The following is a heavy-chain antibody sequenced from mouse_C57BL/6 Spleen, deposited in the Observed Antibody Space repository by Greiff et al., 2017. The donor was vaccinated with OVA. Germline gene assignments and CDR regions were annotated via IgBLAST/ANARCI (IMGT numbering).Heavy chain of an antibody. D-gene: IGHD3-2*02. CDR1: GFTFSDYY. CDR2: INYDGSST. Sequence: EVMLVESEGGLVQPGSSMKLSCTASGFTFSDYYMAWVRQVPEKGLEWVANINYDGSSTYYLDSLKSRFIISRDNAKNILYLQMSSLKSEDTATYYCAREGLRLRAMDYWGQGTSVTVSS. CDR3: AREGLRLRAMDY. V-gene: IGHV5-16*01. J-gene: IGHJ4*01.